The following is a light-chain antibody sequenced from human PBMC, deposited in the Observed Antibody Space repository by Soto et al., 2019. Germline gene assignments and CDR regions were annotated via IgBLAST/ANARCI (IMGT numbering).Light chain of an antibody. CDR1: RSVNNNY. CDR3: HQHGGSPET. CDR2: GAS. J-gene: IGKJ1*01. Sequence: EIVLTQSPGTLSLSPGERATLSCRASRSVNNNYLAWYQQKPGQAPRLLIFGASSRATGIPDRFIGSGSGTEFILTISRLEPDDFATYHCHQHGGSPETFGQGIKVDIK. V-gene: IGKV3-20*01.